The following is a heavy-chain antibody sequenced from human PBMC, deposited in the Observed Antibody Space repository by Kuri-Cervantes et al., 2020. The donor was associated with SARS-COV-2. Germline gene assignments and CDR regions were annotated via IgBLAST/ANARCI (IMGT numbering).Heavy chain of an antibody. CDR3: XXRAYGDQGXXYYMDV. CDR1: GXXFTNXW. D-gene: IGHD4-17*01. J-gene: IGHJ6*03. V-gene: IGHV5-51*01. CDR2: IYPGDSXX. Sequence: GGSLRXXXKXSGXXFTNXWIXWVRQMPGKGXEWMGXIYPGDSXXRYSPSFXXXVIIXADKSIXXAFLXWSSLKASDTXMYYCXXRAYGDQGXXYYMDVWGKGTTVTVSS.